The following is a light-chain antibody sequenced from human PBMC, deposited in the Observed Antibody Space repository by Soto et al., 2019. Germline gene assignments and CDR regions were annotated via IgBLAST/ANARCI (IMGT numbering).Light chain of an antibody. V-gene: IGKV3-15*01. CDR1: QSVRRI. CDR2: GAS. Sequence: EIVMTQSPATLSVSPGERTTLSCRASQSVRRILAWYQQKPGQAPRLLIYGASTRATGIPVRFSGSGSGTEFTLTISSLQSEDFAVYYCQQYDKWPPTFGQGTKVDIK. J-gene: IGKJ1*01. CDR3: QQYDKWPPT.